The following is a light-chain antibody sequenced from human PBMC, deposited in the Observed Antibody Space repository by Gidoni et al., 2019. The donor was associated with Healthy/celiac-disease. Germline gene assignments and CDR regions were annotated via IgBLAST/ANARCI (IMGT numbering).Light chain of an antibody. CDR3: QSADSSGTYVV. V-gene: IGLV3-25*03. CDR2: KDS. CDR1: ELPKQY. Sequence: SYELTQPPSVPVSPGQTARIPCSGVELPKQYAYWYQQKPGQPPVLVIYKDSERPSGIPERFSASSSGTTVTLTISGVQAEDEADYYCQSADSSGTYVVFGGGTKLTVL. J-gene: IGLJ2*01.